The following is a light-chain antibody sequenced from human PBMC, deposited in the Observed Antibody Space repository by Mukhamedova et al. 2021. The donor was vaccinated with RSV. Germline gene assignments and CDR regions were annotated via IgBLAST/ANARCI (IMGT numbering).Light chain of an antibody. V-gene: IGLV2-23*01. J-gene: IGLJ3*02. Sequence: SGISNRFSGSKSGNTASLTISGLQAEDEADYYCCSYASSTTLGVFGGGPKLTVL. CDR3: CSYASSTTLGV.